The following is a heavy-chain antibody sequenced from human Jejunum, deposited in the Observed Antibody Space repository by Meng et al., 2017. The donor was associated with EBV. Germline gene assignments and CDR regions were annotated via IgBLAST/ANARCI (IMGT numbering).Heavy chain of an antibody. V-gene: IGHV1-3*04. J-gene: IGHJ5*02. D-gene: IGHD1/OR15-1a*01. CDR2: VNTGNGDT. CDR3: AKVRVGGTTLGWFDP. CDR1: GYIFTSYA. Sequence: VHVLRFGGGLNGARAAVKVTCTSSGYIFTSYAIHWLCQGPGQRTEWMGWVNTGNGDTKYSQKFQCRVTITRDIAASTVYMDLSSLRSEDSGVYYCAKVRVGGTTLGWFDPWGQGTLVTVSS.